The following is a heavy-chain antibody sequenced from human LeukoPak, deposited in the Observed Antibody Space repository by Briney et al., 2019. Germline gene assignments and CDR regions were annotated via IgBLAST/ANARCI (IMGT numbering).Heavy chain of an antibody. CDR2: INPSGGST. Sequence: GGSLRLSCAASEFTFSNYALHWVRQAPGQGLEWMGIINPSGGSTSYAQKFQGRVTMTRDTSTSTVYMELSSLRSEDTAVYYCARAPGYSYGYGMDVWGQGTTVTVSS. J-gene: IGHJ6*02. CDR3: ARAPGYSYGYGMDV. V-gene: IGHV1-46*01. D-gene: IGHD5-18*01. CDR1: EFTFSNYA.